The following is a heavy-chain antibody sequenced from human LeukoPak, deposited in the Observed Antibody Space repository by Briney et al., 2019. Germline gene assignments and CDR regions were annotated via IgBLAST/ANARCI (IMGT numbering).Heavy chain of an antibody. CDR1: GFTFSSYG. D-gene: IGHD6-6*01. V-gene: IGHV3-33*01. Sequence: GGSLRLSCAASGFTFSSYGMHWVRQAPGKGLEWVAVIWYDGSNKYYADSVKGQFTISRDNSKNTLYLQMNSLRAEDTAVYYCARDRSDKQGFDPWGQGTLVTVSS. CDR3: ARDRSDKQGFDP. CDR2: IWYDGSNK. J-gene: IGHJ5*02.